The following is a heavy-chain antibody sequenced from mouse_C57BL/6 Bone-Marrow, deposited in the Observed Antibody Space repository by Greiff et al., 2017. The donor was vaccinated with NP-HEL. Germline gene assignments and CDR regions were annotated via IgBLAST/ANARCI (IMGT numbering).Heavy chain of an antibody. V-gene: IGHV1-42*01. CDR1: GYSFTGYY. J-gene: IGHJ4*01. D-gene: IGHD2-1*01. CDR2: INPSTGGT. CDR3: ARSGGYGNYGRGYYAMDY. Sequence: EVQLQQSGPELVKPGASVKISCKASGYSFTGYYMNWVKQSPEKSLEWIGEINPSTGGTTYNQKFKAKATLTVDKSSSTAYMQLKSLTSEDSAVYYCARSGGYGNYGRGYYAMDYWGQGTSVTVSS.